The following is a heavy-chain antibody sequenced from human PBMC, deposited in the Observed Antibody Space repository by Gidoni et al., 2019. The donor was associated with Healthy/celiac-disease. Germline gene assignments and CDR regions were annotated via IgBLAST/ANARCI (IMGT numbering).Heavy chain of an antibody. CDR3: ARRLGFGETNNWFDP. CDR1: GYSFTSYW. CDR2: IYPGDSDT. Sequence: EVQLVQSGAEVQKPGESLKISCKGSGYSFTSYWIGWVRQKPGKGLEWMGIIYPGDSDTRYSPSFQGQGTISADKSINTAYLQWSSLKASDTAMYYCARRLGFGETNNWFDPWGQGTLVTVSS. J-gene: IGHJ5*02. D-gene: IGHD3-10*01. V-gene: IGHV5-51*01.